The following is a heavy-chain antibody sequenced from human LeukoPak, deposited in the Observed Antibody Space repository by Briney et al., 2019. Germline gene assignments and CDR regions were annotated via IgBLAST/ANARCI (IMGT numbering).Heavy chain of an antibody. D-gene: IGHD5-12*01. CDR2: IYSGGST. CDR1: GFTVSSSY. V-gene: IGHV3-66*02. CDR3: ARYSGYDRRLDY. Sequence: GGSLRLSCAASGFTVSSSYMNWVRQAPGKGLEWVSVIYSGGSTYCADSVKGRFTISRDNSKNTLYLQMNSLRAEDTAVYYCARYSGYDRRLDYWGQGTLVTVSS. J-gene: IGHJ4*02.